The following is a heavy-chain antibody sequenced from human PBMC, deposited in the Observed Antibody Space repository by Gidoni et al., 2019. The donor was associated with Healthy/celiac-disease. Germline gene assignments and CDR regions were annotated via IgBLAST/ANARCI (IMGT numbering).Heavy chain of an antibody. CDR3: ARDSHYSSGWYAELDY. Sequence: QVQLVQSGSEVKKPGASVKVSCKASGYTFTGYYMHWVRQAPGQGLEWMGWINPNSGGTNYAQKFQGWVTRTRDTSISTAYMELSRLRSDDTAVYYCARDSHYSSGWYAELDYWGQGTLVTVSS. V-gene: IGHV1-2*04. J-gene: IGHJ4*02. D-gene: IGHD6-19*01. CDR2: INPNSGGT. CDR1: GYTFTGYY.